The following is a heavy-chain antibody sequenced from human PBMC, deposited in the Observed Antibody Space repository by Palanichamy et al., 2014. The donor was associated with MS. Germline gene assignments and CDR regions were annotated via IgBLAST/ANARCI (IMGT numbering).Heavy chain of an antibody. CDR1: GYTFTSYD. J-gene: IGHJ3*02. D-gene: IGHD5-12*01. CDR3: AREGGGYSYGGPDAFDI. Sequence: QVQLVQSGAEVKKPGASVKVSCKASGYTFTSYDIHWVRQATGRGLEWMGWMNPNSGNTGYAQNFQGRVTMARNTSITTAYMELSSLRSEDTAVYYCAREGGGYSYGGPDAFDIWGQGTMVTVSS. CDR2: MNPNSGNT. V-gene: IGHV1-8*01.